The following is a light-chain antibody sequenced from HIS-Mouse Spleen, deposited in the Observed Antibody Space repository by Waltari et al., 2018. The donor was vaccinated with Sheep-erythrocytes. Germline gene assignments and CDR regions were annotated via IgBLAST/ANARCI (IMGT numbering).Light chain of an antibody. CDR3: CSYAGSYNHV. V-gene: IGLV2-11*01. Sequence: QSALTQPRPVSGSPAQSVTISCTGTSSDVCGSHYVSLYQHHPGKAPKLMIYDVSKRPSGVPDRFSGSKSGNTASLTISGLQAEDEADYYCCSYAGSYNHVFATGTKVTVL. CDR2: DVS. CDR1: SSDVCGSHY. J-gene: IGLJ1*01.